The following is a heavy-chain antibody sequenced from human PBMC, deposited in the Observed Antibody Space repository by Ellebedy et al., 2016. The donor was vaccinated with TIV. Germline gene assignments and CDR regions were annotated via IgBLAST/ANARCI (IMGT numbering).Heavy chain of an antibody. CDR2: IYDMGGIGST. D-gene: IGHD2-21*01. J-gene: IGHJ6*02. CDR3: ARGVMGYYSYGMDV. Sequence: MPSETLSLTCTVSGASVSTSYWSWIRHAPGRGLEWIGYIYDMGGIGSTNYIPSLKSRVIISGDTSKNQLSLSLTSLTAADTAVYYCARGVMGYYSYGMDVWGQGTTVTVSS. CDR1: GASVSTSY. V-gene: IGHV4-59*02.